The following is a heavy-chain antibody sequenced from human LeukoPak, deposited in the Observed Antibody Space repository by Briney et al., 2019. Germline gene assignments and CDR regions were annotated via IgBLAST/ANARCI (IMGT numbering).Heavy chain of an antibody. CDR3: ARVNVNNWHSCDY. D-gene: IGHD1-1*01. J-gene: IGHJ4*02. V-gene: IGHV4-4*02. CDR1: GGSISSNNW. Sequence: SETLSLTCAVSGGSISSNNWWGWVRQPPGKGLEWIGEIYHSGSPNYNPSLKGRVTISVDKSRNHFSLNLSSVTAADTAVYYCARVNVNNWHSCDYWGQGTLVTVSS. CDR2: IYHSGSP.